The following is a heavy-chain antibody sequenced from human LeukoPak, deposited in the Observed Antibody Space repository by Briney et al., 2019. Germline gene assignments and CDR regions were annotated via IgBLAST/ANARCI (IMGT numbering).Heavy chain of an antibody. Sequence: TGGSLRLSCAASGFTFSNYWMHWVRRAPGKGLEWVANINQDGSEMHYVDSVKGRITVSRDNTKNSMYLHMNSLRAEDTAVYYCARDHTAPTIIWDCWGQGTLVTVSS. D-gene: IGHD3/OR15-3a*01. J-gene: IGHJ4*02. CDR2: INQDGSEM. CDR1: GFTFSNYW. V-gene: IGHV3-7*01. CDR3: ARDHTAPTIIWDC.